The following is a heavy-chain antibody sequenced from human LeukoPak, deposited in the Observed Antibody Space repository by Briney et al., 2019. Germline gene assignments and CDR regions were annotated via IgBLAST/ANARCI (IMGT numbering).Heavy chain of an antibody. CDR1: GFTFSSYA. CDR2: ISGSGGST. CDR3: ANAVRSGYDYNFDY. Sequence: PGGSLRLSCAASGFTFSSYAMSWVRQAPGKGLEWVSAISGSGGSTDYADSVKGRFTISRDNSKNTLYLQMNSLRAEDTAVYYCANAVRSGYDYNFDYWGQGTLVTVSS. J-gene: IGHJ4*02. V-gene: IGHV3-23*01. D-gene: IGHD5-12*01.